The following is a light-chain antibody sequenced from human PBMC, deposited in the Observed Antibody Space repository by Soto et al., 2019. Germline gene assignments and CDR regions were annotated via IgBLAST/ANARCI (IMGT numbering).Light chain of an antibody. J-gene: IGLJ3*02. CDR1: KLGAKY. CDR3: QAWDSKTGV. V-gene: IGLV3-1*01. CDR2: EDK. Sequence: SYELTQPPSVSVSPGQTARITCSGDKLGAKYVHWYQQRPGQSPVAVIYEDKKRPSGIPDRFSGSNSGNTATLTISGTQAMDEADYYCQAWDSKTGVFGGGTKVTVL.